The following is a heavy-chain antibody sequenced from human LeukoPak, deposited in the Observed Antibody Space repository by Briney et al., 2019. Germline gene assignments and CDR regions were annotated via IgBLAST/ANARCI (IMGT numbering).Heavy chain of an antibody. Sequence: GGSLRLSCAASGFTFSSYSMSWVRQAPGKGLEWVSSTSSSSSYIYYAGSVKGRFTISRDNAKNSLYLQMNSLRAEDTAVYYCARDLGIAAPSGFDYWGQGTLVTVSS. D-gene: IGHD6-13*01. CDR2: TSSSSSYI. J-gene: IGHJ4*02. V-gene: IGHV3-21*01. CDR1: GFTFSSYS. CDR3: ARDLGIAAPSGFDY.